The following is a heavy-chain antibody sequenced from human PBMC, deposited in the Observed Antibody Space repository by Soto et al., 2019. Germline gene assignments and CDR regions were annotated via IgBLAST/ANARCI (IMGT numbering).Heavy chain of an antibody. V-gene: IGHV5-51*03. D-gene: IGHD3-10*01. Sequence: EVQLVQSGAEVKKPGESLKISCEGSGYTFSNYWIGWVRQMPGKGLEWMGIIYPGDSDTSYSPSFQGQVTISVDKSINTAYLQWSSLKASDTAMYDCASPGAPQHGSGSYQDFDYWGQGTRVTVSS. CDR2: IYPGDSDT. J-gene: IGHJ4*02. CDR3: ASPGAPQHGSGSYQDFDY. CDR1: GYTFSNYW.